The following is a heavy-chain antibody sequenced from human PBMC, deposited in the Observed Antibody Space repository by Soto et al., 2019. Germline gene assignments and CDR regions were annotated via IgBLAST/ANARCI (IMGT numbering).Heavy chain of an antibody. CDR2: ISSSSSYI. CDR3: ARSRGYDYGMDV. J-gene: IGHJ6*02. CDR1: GFTFSSYS. D-gene: IGHD5-12*01. V-gene: IGHV3-21*01. Sequence: GGSLRLSCAASGFTFSSYSMNWVRQAPGKGLEWVSSISSSSSYIYYADSVKGRFTISRDNAKNSLYLQMNSLRAEDTAVYYCARSRGYDYGMDVWGQGTTVTVS.